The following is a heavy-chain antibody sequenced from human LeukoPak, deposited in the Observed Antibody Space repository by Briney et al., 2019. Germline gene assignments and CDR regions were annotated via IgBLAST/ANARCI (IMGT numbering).Heavy chain of an antibody. CDR3: ARQYDFWSGYLVPFDP. J-gene: IGHJ5*02. CDR1: GYTFTAYY. Sequence: ASVKVSCKASGYTFTAYYMHWVRQAPGQGLEWMGWINPNSGGTNYAKKFQGRVTMTRDTSISTAYMELSRLRSDDTAVYYCARQYDFWSGYLVPFDPWGQGTLVTVSS. D-gene: IGHD3-3*01. V-gene: IGHV1-2*02. CDR2: INPNSGGT.